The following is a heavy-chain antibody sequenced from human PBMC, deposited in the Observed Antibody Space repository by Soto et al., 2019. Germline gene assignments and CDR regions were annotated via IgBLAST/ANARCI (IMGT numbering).Heavy chain of an antibody. Sequence: QVQLVESGGGVVQPGRSLRLSCAASGFTFSSYGMHWVRQAPGKGLEWVAVISYDGSNKYYADSVKGRFTISRDNSKNTLYLQMNSLRAEDTAVYCCAKDPYCSGGSCYGYFDYWGQGTLVTVSS. CDR2: ISYDGSNK. CDR1: GFTFSSYG. D-gene: IGHD2-15*01. V-gene: IGHV3-30*18. J-gene: IGHJ4*02. CDR3: AKDPYCSGGSCYGYFDY.